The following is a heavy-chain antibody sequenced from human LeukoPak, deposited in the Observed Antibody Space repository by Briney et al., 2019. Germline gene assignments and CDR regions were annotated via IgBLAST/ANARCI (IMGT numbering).Heavy chain of an antibody. Sequence: GGSLRLSCAASGFTFSSYAMTWVRQAPGKGLEWVSAISGSGDSTYYADSVKGRFTTSRDNSKNTLYLQMNSLRAEDTAVYYCAKDQGYYGSGSYREYFQHWGQGTLVTVSS. CDR2: ISGSGDST. CDR3: AKDQGYYGSGSYREYFQH. V-gene: IGHV3-23*01. CDR1: GFTFSSYA. J-gene: IGHJ1*01. D-gene: IGHD3-10*01.